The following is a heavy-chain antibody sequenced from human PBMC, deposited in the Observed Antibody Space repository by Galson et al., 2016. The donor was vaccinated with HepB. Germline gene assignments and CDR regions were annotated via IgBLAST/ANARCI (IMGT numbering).Heavy chain of an antibody. J-gene: IGHJ6*02. V-gene: IGHV1-18*01. CDR2: IRADHANT. Sequence: SVKVSCKASGYTFTRRSFTWVRQAPFQGLALMGCIRADHANTNYAQKFRDRVTMTTDTSTRPASMELRSLLSDDTAVYYCARGGFLGVNGMDIWGQWATVTVSS. CDR1: GYTFTRRS. CDR3: ARGGFLGVNGMDI. D-gene: IGHD3-10*01.